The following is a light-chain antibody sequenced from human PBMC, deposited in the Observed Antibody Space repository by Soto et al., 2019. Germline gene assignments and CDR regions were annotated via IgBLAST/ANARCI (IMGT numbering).Light chain of an antibody. V-gene: IGLV2-11*01. J-gene: IGLJ1*01. Sequence: QSALTQPRSVSGSPGQSVTISCTGTSSDVGDYNYVSWYQQHPGKAPKLMIYDVSKCPSGVPDRFSGSKSGNTASLTISGLQAEYEADYYCCSYAGSYTYVFGTGTKVTVL. CDR3: CSYAGSYTYV. CDR2: DVS. CDR1: SSDVGDYNY.